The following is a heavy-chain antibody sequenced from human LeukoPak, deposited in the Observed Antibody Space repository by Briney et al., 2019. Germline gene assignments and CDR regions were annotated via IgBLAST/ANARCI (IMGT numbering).Heavy chain of an antibody. CDR1: GFTFSSYS. Sequence: GGSLRLSCAASGFTFSSYSMNWVRQAPGKGLEWVSSISSSSSYIYYADSVKGRFTISRDNAKNSLYLQMNSLRSEDTAVYYCARALTRDALDLWGQGTMVTVSS. V-gene: IGHV3-21*04. CDR3: ARALTRDALDL. J-gene: IGHJ3*01. CDR2: ISSSSSYI.